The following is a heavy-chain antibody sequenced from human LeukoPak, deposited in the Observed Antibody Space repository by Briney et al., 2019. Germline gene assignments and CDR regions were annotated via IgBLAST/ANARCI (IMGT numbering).Heavy chain of an antibody. CDR1: GFTFSNYA. CDR3: AKVEYDYIWGTYRLTYFDY. V-gene: IGHV3-23*01. D-gene: IGHD3-16*02. Sequence: GGSLRLSCAASGFTFSNYALSWVRQAPGKGLEWVSAISGSGDRTYYADSVKGRSTISRDNTKNTMYLQMNSLRVEDTAVYYCAKVEYDYIWGTYRLTYFDYWGQGNLVTVSS. CDR2: ISGSGDRT. J-gene: IGHJ4*02.